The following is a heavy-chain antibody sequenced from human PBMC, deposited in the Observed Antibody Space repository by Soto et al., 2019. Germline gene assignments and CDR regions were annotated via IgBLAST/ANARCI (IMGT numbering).Heavy chain of an antibody. J-gene: IGHJ4*02. CDR3: ASSVLVTSTMNYFDL. D-gene: IGHD2-8*02. Sequence: GESLKISCQASRYSFSNFWIAWVRQMPGEGLEWLGIIYPDDSDTRYSPSFLGQVTISADKSIKTTYLQWRSLKASDTAIYFCASSVLVTSTMNYFDLWGQGTLVTVSS. V-gene: IGHV5-51*01. CDR1: RYSFSNFW. CDR2: IYPDDSDT.